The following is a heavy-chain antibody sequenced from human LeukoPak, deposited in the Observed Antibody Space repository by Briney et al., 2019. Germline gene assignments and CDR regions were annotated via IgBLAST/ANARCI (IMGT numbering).Heavy chain of an antibody. CDR1: GGSFSAYY. D-gene: IGHD5-18*01. J-gene: IGHJ6*03. V-gene: IGHV4-34*01. Sequence: SETLSLTCAVYGGSFSAYYWSWIRQPPGKGLEWIGEINHSGSTNYSPSLKSRVTISVGTSKNQFSLKLTSVTAADTAVYYCARERGDGYRGFYYYYMDVWGRGTTVTVSS. CDR3: ARERGDGYRGFYYYYMDV. CDR2: INHSGST.